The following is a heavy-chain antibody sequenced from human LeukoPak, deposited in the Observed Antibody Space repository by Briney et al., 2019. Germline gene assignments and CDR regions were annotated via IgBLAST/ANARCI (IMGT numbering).Heavy chain of an antibody. CDR2: IKQDGSEK. CDR3: ARDLSVGPYSSSWPPFGP. V-gene: IGHV3-7*01. Sequence: PGGSLRFSCAASGFTFSSYWMSWVRQAPGKGLEWVANIKQDGSEKYYVDSVKGRFTISRDNAKNSLYLQMNSLRAEDTAVYYCARDLSVGPYSSSWPPFGPWGQGTLVTVSS. CDR1: GFTFSSYW. D-gene: IGHD6-13*01. J-gene: IGHJ5*02.